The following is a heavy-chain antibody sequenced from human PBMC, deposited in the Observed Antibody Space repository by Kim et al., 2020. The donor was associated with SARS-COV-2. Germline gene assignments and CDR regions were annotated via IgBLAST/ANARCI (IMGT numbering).Heavy chain of an antibody. CDR3: ARSALFRTFDI. D-gene: IGHD2-21*01. J-gene: IGHJ3*02. CDR2: T. V-gene: IGHV4-4*09. Sequence: TNYNPSLKSRVTISVDRPKNQFSLKLSAVPAADTAVYYCARSALFRTFDIWGQGTMVTVSS.